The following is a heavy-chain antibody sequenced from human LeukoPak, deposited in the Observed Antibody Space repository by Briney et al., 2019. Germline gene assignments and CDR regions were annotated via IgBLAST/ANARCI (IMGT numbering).Heavy chain of an antibody. CDR3: ARGFIKLDY. D-gene: IGHD1-1*01. CDR2: IKQDGSEK. Sequence: ETLSLTCAVSGYSISSGYYWGWIRQPPGKGLEWVANIKQDGSEKYYVDSVKGRFTISRDNAKNSLYLQMNSLRAEDTAVYYCARGFIKLDYWGQGTLVTVSS. J-gene: IGHJ4*02. V-gene: IGHV3-7*01. CDR1: GYSISSGYY.